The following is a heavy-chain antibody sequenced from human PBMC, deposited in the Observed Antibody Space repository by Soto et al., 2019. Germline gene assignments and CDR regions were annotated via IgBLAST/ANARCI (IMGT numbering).Heavy chain of an antibody. CDR3: AGGGVRGVITRTRDYYGMDV. CDR1: GYSFTRYW. Sequence: PGETLKISCKSSGYSFTRYWIYWVRQMPGKGLEWMGSIYPGDSYTNYSPSFQGQVTISTDKSISTAYLQWSSLKASDTAMYYCAGGGVRGVITRTRDYYGMDVWGQGTTVTVSS. J-gene: IGHJ6*02. CDR2: IYPGDSYT. D-gene: IGHD3-10*01. V-gene: IGHV5-51*01.